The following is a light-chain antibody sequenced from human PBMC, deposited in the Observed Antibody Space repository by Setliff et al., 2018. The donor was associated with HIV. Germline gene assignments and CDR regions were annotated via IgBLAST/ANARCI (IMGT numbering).Light chain of an antibody. CDR1: SSDVGGSNY. V-gene: IGLV2-23*02. J-gene: IGLJ1*01. CDR2: EVS. CDR3: CSYAGSNTFV. Sequence: QSALTQPASVSGSPGQSITISCTGTSSDVGGSNYVSWYQQHPGKAPKLMIYEVSNRPSWVSNRFSGSKSGNTASLTISGLQSEDDADYYCCSYAGSNTFVFGTGTKVTVL.